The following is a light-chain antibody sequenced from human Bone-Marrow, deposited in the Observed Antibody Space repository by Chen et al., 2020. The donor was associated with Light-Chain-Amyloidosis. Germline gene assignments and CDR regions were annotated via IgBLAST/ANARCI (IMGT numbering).Light chain of an antibody. V-gene: IGLV1-40*01. Sequence: QSVLTQPPSVSGAPGQRVTLSCTGSSSNIGAGYDVHWYQQLPGTAPKLLIYGNSNRPSGAPDRISGSKSGAAASLASTGLQAEEEAEYYCQSFDRSLSGWVFGGGTKLTV. CDR3: QSFDRSLSGWV. J-gene: IGLJ3*02. CDR2: GNS. CDR1: SSNIGAGYD.